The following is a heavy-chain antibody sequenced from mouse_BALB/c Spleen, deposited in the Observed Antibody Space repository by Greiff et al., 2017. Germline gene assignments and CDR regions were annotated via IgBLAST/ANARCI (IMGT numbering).Heavy chain of an antibody. J-gene: IGHJ3*01. Sequence: QVQLQQSGPGLVQPSQSLSITCTVSGFSLTSYGVHWVRQSPGKGLEWLGVIWSGGSTDYNAAFISRLSISKDNSKSQVFFKMNSLQADDTAIYYCASITTVVARGFAYWGQGTLVTVSA. V-gene: IGHV2-4-1*01. D-gene: IGHD1-1*01. CDR1: GFSLTSYG. CDR2: IWSGGST. CDR3: ASITTVVARGFAY.